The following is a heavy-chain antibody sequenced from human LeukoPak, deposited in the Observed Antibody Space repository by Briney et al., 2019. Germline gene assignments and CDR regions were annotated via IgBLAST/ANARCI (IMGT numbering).Heavy chain of an antibody. CDR2: ISGSGGST. CDR1: GFTFSNYW. J-gene: IGHJ4*02. CDR3: AKGTLRSVGSSWYPYYFDY. Sequence: GGSLRLSCAASGFTFSNYWMNWFCQAPGKGLEWVSAISGSGGSTYYADSVKGRFTISRDNSKNTLYLQMNSLRAEDTAVYHCAKGTLRSVGSSWYPYYFDYWGQGTLVTVSS. D-gene: IGHD6-13*01. V-gene: IGHV3-23*01.